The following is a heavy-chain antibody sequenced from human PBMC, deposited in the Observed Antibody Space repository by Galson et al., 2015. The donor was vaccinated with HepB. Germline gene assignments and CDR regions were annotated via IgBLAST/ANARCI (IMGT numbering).Heavy chain of an antibody. Sequence: SLRLSCAVSGFTFGDYAMSWFRQAPGEGLQGVGFIRSKPYGGTKDYAASVKGRFSISRDDSKSVAYLLMNSLKTEDSAIYYCSRGYSGSFWGPGTLVTVSS. D-gene: IGHD6-13*01. CDR1: GFTFGDYA. CDR3: SRGYSGSF. V-gene: IGHV3-49*03. J-gene: IGHJ4*02. CDR2: IRSKPYGGTK.